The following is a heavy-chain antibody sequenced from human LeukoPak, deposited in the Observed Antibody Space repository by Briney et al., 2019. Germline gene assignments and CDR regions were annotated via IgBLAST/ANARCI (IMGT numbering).Heavy chain of an antibody. CDR3: ARADTVRLGELSHFDY. V-gene: IGHV1-18*01. CDR1: GYIFTNYA. CDR2: ISTYNGNT. D-gene: IGHD3-16*02. Sequence: ASVKVSCKAAGYIFTNYAISWVRQAPGHGLEWMGWISTYNGNTKNAQKLQGRVTMTTDTSTSTAYMELRTLRSDDTAVYYCARADTVRLGELSHFDYWGQGTLVTVSS. J-gene: IGHJ4*02.